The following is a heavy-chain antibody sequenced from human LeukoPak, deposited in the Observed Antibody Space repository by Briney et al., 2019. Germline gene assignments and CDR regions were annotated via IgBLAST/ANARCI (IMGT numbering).Heavy chain of an antibody. V-gene: IGHV1-18*01. CDR1: GYTFTSYG. CDR2: ISAYNGNT. J-gene: IGHJ4*02. D-gene: IGHD3-10*01. CDR3: ASITMVRGVIIHYFEY. Sequence: ASVKVSCKASGYTFTSYGISWVRQAPGQGLEWMGWISAYNGNTNYAQKLQGRVTMTTDTSTSTAYMGLRSLRSDDTAVYYCASITMVRGVIIHYFEYWGQGTLVTVSS.